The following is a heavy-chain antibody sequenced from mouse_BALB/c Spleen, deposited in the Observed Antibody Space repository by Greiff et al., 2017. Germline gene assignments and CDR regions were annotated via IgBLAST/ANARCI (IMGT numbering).Heavy chain of an antibody. Sequence: EVKVVESGGGLVKPGGSLKLSCAASGFTFSDYYMYWVRQTPEKRLEWVATISDGGSYTYYPDSVKGRFTISRDNAKNNLYLQMSSLKSEDTAMYYCARDESRYDPYYAMDYWGQGTSVTVSS. CDR3: ARDESRYDPYYAMDY. CDR2: ISDGGSYT. J-gene: IGHJ4*01. V-gene: IGHV5-4*02. D-gene: IGHD2-14*01. CDR1: GFTFSDYY.